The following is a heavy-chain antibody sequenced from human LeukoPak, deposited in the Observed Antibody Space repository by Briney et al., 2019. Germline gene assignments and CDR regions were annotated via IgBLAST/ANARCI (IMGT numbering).Heavy chain of an antibody. Sequence: ASVKVSCKASGYTFTSYGISWVRQAPGQGLEWMGWMNPNSGNTGYAQKFQGRVTITRNTSISTAYMELSSLRSEDTAVYYCARGRPYYYGSGSYSDYDYWGQGTLVTVSS. D-gene: IGHD3-10*01. CDR3: ARGRPYYYGSGSYSDYDY. CDR1: GYTFTSYG. CDR2: MNPNSGNT. J-gene: IGHJ4*02. V-gene: IGHV1-8*03.